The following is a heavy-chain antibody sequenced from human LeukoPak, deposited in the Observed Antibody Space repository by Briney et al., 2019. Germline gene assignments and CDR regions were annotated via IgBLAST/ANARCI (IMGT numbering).Heavy chain of an antibody. Sequence: ASVKVSCKASGYTFTSYDINWVRQATGQGLEWMGWMSPNSGNTGYAQKFQGRVTITRNTSISTAYMELSSLRSEDTAVYYCARSVGGVVVAARYWGQGTLVTVSS. CDR2: MSPNSGNT. CDR1: GYTFTSYD. D-gene: IGHD2-15*01. V-gene: IGHV1-8*03. CDR3: ARSVGGVVVAARY. J-gene: IGHJ4*02.